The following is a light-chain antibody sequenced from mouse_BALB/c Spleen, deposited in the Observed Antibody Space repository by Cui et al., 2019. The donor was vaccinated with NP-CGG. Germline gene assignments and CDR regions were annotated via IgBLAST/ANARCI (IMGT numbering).Light chain of an antibody. V-gene: IGLV1*01. CDR2: GTN. CDR3: ALWYNNHWV. J-gene: IGLJ1*01. CDR1: TGAVTTSNY. Sequence: QAVVTQESALTTSPGETVTLTCRSSTGAVTTSNYANWVQEKPDHLFTGLIGGTNNRVPGVPARFSGSLIGDKAALTITGAQAEDEAKYFCALWYNNHWVFGGGTKLTVL.